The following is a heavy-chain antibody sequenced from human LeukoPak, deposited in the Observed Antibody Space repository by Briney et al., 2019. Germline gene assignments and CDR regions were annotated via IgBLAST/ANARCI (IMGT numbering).Heavy chain of an antibody. CDR2: ISAYNGNT. Sequence: ASVKVSCKASGYTFTSYGISWVRQAPGQGLEWMGWISAYNGNTNYAQKLQGRVTMTTDTSTSTAYMELRSLRSDDTAVYYCARAGYSSGWYGYYYYGMDVWGQGITVTVSS. CDR3: ARAGYSSGWYGYYYYGMDV. J-gene: IGHJ6*02. V-gene: IGHV1-18*01. CDR1: GYTFTSYG. D-gene: IGHD6-19*01.